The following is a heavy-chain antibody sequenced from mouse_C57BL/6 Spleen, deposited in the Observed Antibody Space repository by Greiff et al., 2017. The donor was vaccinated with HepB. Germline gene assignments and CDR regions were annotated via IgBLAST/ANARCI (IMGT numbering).Heavy chain of an antibody. CDR2: IHPNSGST. D-gene: IGHD2-2*01. CDR3: AGYDYYAMDY. CDR1: GYTFTSYW. V-gene: IGHV1-64*01. J-gene: IGHJ4*01. Sequence: VQLKQSGAELVKPGASVKLSCKASGYTFTSYWMHWVKQRPGQGLEWIGMIHPNSGSTNYNEKFKSKATLTVDKSSSTAYMQLSSLTSEDSAVYYCAGYDYYAMDYWGQGTSVTVSS.